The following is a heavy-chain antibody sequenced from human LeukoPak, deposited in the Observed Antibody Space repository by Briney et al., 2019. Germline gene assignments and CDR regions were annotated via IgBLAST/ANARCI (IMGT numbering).Heavy chain of an antibody. CDR3: ARDIGSSWNLYNWFDP. CDR2: INAGNGNT. J-gene: IGHJ5*02. D-gene: IGHD6-13*01. CDR1: GYTFTSYA. Sequence: ASVKVSCKASGYTFTSYAMHWVRQAPGQRLEWMGWINAGNGNTKYSQKFQGRVTITRDTSASTAYMELSSLRSEDTAVYYCARDIGSSWNLYNWFDPWGQGTLVTVSS. V-gene: IGHV1-3*01.